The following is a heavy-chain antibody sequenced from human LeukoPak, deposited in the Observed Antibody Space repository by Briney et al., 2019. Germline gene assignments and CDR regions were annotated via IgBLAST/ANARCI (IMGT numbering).Heavy chain of an antibody. CDR1: GFTFSSFT. D-gene: IGHD6-13*01. CDR3: AKEITQYTSNWYWVN. CDR2: VSYEGRTQ. V-gene: IGHV3-30*04. Sequence: GGSLRFSCAASGFTFSSFTMHWVRQSPGQGLEWVAVVSYEGRTQYYADSVKGRFTISRDNSKNTLFLQMNSLRAEDTAVYYCAKEITQYTSNWYWVNWGQGTLVSVSS. J-gene: IGHJ4*02.